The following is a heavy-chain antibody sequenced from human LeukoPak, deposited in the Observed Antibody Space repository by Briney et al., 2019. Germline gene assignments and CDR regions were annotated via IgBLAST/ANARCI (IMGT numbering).Heavy chain of an antibody. D-gene: IGHD3-16*02. CDR1: GFTFSSYW. CDR2: IKQDGSEK. J-gene: IGHJ4*02. V-gene: IGHV3-7*01. Sequence: GGSLRLSCAASGFTFSSYWMSWVRQAPGKGLEWVANIKQDGSEKYYVDSVKGRFTISRDNAKNSLYLQMNSLRAEDTAVYYCARDHRYYDYIWGSYRAYFDYWGQGTLVTVSS. CDR3: ARDHRYYDYIWGSYRAYFDY.